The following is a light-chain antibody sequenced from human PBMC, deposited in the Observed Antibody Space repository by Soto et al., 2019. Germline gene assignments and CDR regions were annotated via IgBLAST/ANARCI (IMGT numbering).Light chain of an antibody. Sequence: DIVLTQSPGTLSLSPGERATLSCRASQSVSSSFLAWYQQKPGQAPRLLIYGASNSATGIPDRFSGSGSGTDFTLTISRLEPEDFAVYYCQQYVTSPWAFGQGTKVAIE. CDR2: GAS. CDR1: QSVSSSF. V-gene: IGKV3-20*01. J-gene: IGKJ1*01. CDR3: QQYVTSPWA.